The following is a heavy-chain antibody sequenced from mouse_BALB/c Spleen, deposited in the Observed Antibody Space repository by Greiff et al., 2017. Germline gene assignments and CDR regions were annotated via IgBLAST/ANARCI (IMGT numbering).Heavy chain of an antibody. CDR2: IYPGNSDT. J-gene: IGHJ2*01. CDR3: TREKVRPRRFDY. D-gene: IGHD2-14*01. Sequence: EVQLQESGAELARPGASVKMSCKASGYSFTSYWMHWVKQRPGQGLEWIGAIYPGNSDTSYNQKFKGKAKLTAVTSASTAYMELSSLTNEDSAVYYCTREKVRPRRFDYWGQGTTLTVSS. CDR1: GYSFTSYW. V-gene: IGHV1-5*01.